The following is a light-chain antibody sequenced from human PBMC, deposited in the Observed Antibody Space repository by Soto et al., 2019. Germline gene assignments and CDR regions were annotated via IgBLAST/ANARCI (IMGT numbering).Light chain of an antibody. V-gene: IGLV2-8*01. Sequence: SALTQPPSASGSPGQSVTISCTGTSSDVGGYDYVSWHQQHPGKAPKVIIYGVNKRPSGVPDRFSGSKSGNTASLTVSGLQAEDEADYYCSSYAGTNNYVFGIGTKLTVL. J-gene: IGLJ1*01. CDR2: GVN. CDR3: SSYAGTNNYV. CDR1: SSDVGGYDY.